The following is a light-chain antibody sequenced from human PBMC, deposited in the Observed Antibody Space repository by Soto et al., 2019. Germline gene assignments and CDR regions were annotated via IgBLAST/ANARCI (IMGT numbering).Light chain of an antibody. V-gene: IGLV1-44*01. Sequence: QAVVTQPPSASGTPGQRVTISCSGSSSNIGSNTVNWYQQLPGTAPKLLIYSNNQLPSSVPDRFSGSKSGTSASLAISGLQSEDDGDYYCAAWDESLNVVVFGGGTTLTVL. J-gene: IGLJ2*01. CDR2: SNN. CDR3: AAWDESLNVVV. CDR1: SSNIGSNT.